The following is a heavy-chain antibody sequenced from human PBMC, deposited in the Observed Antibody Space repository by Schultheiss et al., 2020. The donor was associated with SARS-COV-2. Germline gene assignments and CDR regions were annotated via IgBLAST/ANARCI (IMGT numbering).Heavy chain of an antibody. CDR3: TTDLGHYYDARGY. D-gene: IGHD3-22*01. Sequence: GGSLRLSCAASGFTFSSYWMSWVRQAPGKGLEWVVRIKSKTDGGTTDYAAPVKGRFTISRDDSKNTLYLQMNSLKTEDTAVYYCTTDLGHYYDARGYWGQGTLVTVSS. V-gene: IGHV3-15*01. CDR1: GFTFSSYW. J-gene: IGHJ4*02. CDR2: IKSKTDGGTT.